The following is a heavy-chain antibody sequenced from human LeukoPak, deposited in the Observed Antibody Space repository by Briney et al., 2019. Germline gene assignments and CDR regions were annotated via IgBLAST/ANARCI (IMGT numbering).Heavy chain of an antibody. CDR3: ARDPHYDFWSGYLSLPSYYYGMDV. CDR2: IYYSGST. D-gene: IGHD3-3*01. J-gene: IGHJ6*02. Sequence: SETLSLTCTVSGGPVSGGSYYWSWIRQPPGKGLEWIGYIYYSGSTNYNPSLKSRVTISVDTSKNQFSLKLSSVTAADTAVYYCARDPHYDFWSGYLSLPSYYYGMDVWGQGTTVTVSS. V-gene: IGHV4-61*01. CDR1: GGPVSGGSYY.